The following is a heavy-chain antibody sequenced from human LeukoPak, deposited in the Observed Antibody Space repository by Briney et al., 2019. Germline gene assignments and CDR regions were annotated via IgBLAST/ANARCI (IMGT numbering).Heavy chain of an antibody. J-gene: IGHJ4*02. V-gene: IGHV4-59*08. CDR1: GASISSYY. Sequence: SGTLSLTCTVSGASISSYYWSWIRQPPGKGLEWIGYIYYSGSTSYNPSLESRVTISVDTSKNQFSLKLTSVTAAETAVYYCARHSGDYWGQGTLVTVSS. CDR3: ARHSGDY. CDR2: IYYSGST.